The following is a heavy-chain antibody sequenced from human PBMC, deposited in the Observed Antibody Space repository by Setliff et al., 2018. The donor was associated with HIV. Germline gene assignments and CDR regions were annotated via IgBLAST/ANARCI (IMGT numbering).Heavy chain of an antibody. J-gene: IGHJ1*01. CDR2: IGGYLHDT. D-gene: IGHD3-22*01. CDR1: GYSFSTSG. V-gene: IGHV1-18*01. CDR3: ARTQYDRVEEYFQY. Sequence: ASVKVSCKTSGYSFSTSGISWVRQAPGQGLEWMGWIGGYLHDTNAAPHLEARLTMTADTSASTAYMELRSLTSDDTAVYYCARTQYDRVEEYFQYWGQGTLVTVSS.